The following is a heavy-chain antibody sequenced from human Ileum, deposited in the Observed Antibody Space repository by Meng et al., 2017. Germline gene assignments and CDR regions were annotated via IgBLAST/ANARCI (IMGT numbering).Heavy chain of an antibody. V-gene: IGHV4-30-2*06. CDR3: ARRSGAYDS. J-gene: IGHJ5*01. Sequence: QLQLQESGSGLVKPSQTLPLTCSVSGGSITSGGYSWSWIRQSPGKGLEWIGYIYYSGSTYYSPSLKSRVTISLDRSKSQFSLQLNSVTAADTAVYYCARRSGAYDSWGQGTLVTVSS. CDR1: GGSITSGGYS. D-gene: IGHD6-19*01. CDR2: IYYSGST.